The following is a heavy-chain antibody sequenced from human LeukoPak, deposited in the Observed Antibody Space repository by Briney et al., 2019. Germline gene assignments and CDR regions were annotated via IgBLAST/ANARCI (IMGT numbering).Heavy chain of an antibody. V-gene: IGHV3-20*04. CDR2: INWNGGST. Sequence: GGSLRLSCAASGFTFDDYGMSWVRQAPGKGLEWVSSINWNGGSTAYADSVKGRFTISRDNAKNSLYLQMNSLRAEDTALYYCARDQVSIAGTGIDYWGQGTLVTVSS. CDR3: ARDQVSIAGTGIDY. J-gene: IGHJ4*02. D-gene: IGHD6-13*01. CDR1: GFTFDDYG.